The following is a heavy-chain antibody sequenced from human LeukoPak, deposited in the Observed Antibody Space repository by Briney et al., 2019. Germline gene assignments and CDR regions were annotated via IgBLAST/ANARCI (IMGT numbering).Heavy chain of an antibody. CDR1: GFTFSSYA. D-gene: IGHD6-13*01. V-gene: IGHV3-23*01. Sequence: GGTLRLSCAASGFTFSSYAMSWVRQAPGKGLEWVSAISGSGGSTYYADSVKGRFTISRDNSKNPLYLQMNSLRAEDTAVYYCAKDSSSVSQYYFDYWGQGTLVTVSS. CDR3: AKDSSSVSQYYFDY. CDR2: ISGSGGST. J-gene: IGHJ4*02.